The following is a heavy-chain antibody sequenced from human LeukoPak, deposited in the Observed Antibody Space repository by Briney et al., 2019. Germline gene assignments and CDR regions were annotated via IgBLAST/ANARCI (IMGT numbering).Heavy chain of an antibody. CDR2: ISSSGSTI. J-gene: IGHJ6*03. D-gene: IGHD3-22*01. CDR1: GFTFSDYY. CDR3: ARETGNYYDSSGYYYPYYYYYYMDV. V-gene: IGHV3-11*01. Sequence: WGSLRLSCAASGFTFSDYYMSWIRQAPGKGLEWVSYISSSGSTIYYADSVKGRFTISRDNAKNSLYLQMNSLRAEDTAVYYCARETGNYYDSSGYYYPYYYYYYMDVWGKGTTVTISS.